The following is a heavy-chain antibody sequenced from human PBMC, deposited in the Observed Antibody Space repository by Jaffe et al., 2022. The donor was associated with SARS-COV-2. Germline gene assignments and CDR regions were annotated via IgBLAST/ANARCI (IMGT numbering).Heavy chain of an antibody. CDR1: GGTFSSYT. Sequence: QVQLVQSGAEVKKPGSSVKVSCKASGGTFSSYTISWVRQAPGQGLEWMGRIIPILGIANYAQKFQGRVTITADKSTSTAYMELSSLRSEDTAVYYCARVAGITGTTVPPVDYWGQGTLVTVSS. D-gene: IGHD1-7*01. J-gene: IGHJ4*02. CDR3: ARVAGITGTTVPPVDY. CDR2: IIPILGIA. V-gene: IGHV1-69*02.